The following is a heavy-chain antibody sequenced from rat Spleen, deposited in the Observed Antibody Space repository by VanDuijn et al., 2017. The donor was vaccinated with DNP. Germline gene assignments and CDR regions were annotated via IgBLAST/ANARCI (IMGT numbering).Heavy chain of an antibody. CDR1: GFIFSDYA. V-gene: IGHV5S10*01. Sequence: EVQLVESGGGLVRPGNSLRLSCAASGFIFSDYAMAWVRQSPKMGLEWVATIIYDGSSTFYRDSVTGRFTISRDFAKSTLYLQMDSLTSEDSATYYCTTRDTFYYFDYWGQGVMVTVSS. J-gene: IGHJ2*01. D-gene: IGHD2-2*01. CDR3: TTRDTFYYFDY. CDR2: IIYDGSST.